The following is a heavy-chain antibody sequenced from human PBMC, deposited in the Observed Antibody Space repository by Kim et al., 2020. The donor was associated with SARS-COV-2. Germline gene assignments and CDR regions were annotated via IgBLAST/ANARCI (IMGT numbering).Heavy chain of an antibody. D-gene: IGHD2-15*01. CDR2: IYYSGST. CDR1: GGSISSYY. CDR3: ARENCSGASCYLRGGFDP. V-gene: IGHV4-59*13. J-gene: IGHJ5*02. Sequence: SETLSLTCTVSGGSISSYYWSWIRQPPGKGLEWIGYIYYSGSTNYNPSLKSRVTISVDTTKNQFSLKLSSVTAADTAVYYCARENCSGASCYLRGGFDPWGQGTLVTVSS.